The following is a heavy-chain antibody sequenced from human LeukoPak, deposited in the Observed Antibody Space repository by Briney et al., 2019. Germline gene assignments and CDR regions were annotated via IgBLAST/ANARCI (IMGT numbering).Heavy chain of an antibody. J-gene: IGHJ4*02. CDR3: AAYCGGDCYSDTNFDY. V-gene: IGHV4-38-2*02. CDR1: GYSISSGYY. CDR2: IYHSGST. Sequence: SETLSLTCTVSGYSISSGYYWGWLRQPPGKGLVWIGSIYHSGSTYYNPSLKSRVTISVDTSKNQFSLKLSSVTAADTAVYYCAAYCGGDCYSDTNFDYWGQGTLVTVSS. D-gene: IGHD2-21*01.